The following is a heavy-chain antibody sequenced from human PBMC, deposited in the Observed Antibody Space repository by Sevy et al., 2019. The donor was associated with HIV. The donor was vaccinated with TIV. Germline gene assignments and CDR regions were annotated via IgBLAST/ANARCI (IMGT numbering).Heavy chain of an antibody. CDR1: GDSVSNNGVA. Sequence: SQTLSLTCAISGDSVSNNGVAWNWIRQSPSRGLEWLGRTYYRSKWYNNYAVSMKGRISIDGDTTRNQISLQLNSVTPEDTAVYYCARSSSVWDGFNNFWFDPWGQGTLVTVSS. J-gene: IGHJ5*02. D-gene: IGHD6-19*01. V-gene: IGHV6-1*01. CDR3: ARSSSVWDGFNNFWFDP. CDR2: TYYRSKWYN.